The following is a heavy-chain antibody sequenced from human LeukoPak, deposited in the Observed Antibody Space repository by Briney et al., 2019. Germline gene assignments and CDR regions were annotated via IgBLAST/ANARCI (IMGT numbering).Heavy chain of an antibody. CDR2: ISYDGSNK. D-gene: IGHD6-13*01. J-gene: IGHJ4*02. CDR3: ARDGGRRSSSHYYFDY. Sequence: GGSLRLSCAASGFTFSSYAMHWVRQAPGKGLEWVAVISYDGSNKYHADSVKGRFTISRDNSKNTLYLQMNSLRAEDTAVYYCARDGGRRSSSHYYFDYWGQGTLVTVSS. V-gene: IGHV3-30*04. CDR1: GFTFSSYA.